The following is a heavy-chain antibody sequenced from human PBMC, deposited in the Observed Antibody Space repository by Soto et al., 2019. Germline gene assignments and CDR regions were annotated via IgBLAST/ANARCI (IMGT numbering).Heavy chain of an antibody. J-gene: IGHJ4*02. Sequence: QVQLQQWGARLLKPSETLSLTCAVNDGYLSDYFWCWIRKFPGKGPVWSGEIKPSVSTSNNPSLKRRVTLSIDTSKNQFYLRVSSVTAADMAFHSCERRLRYCIGRRSSYYYFASWAQGILVTVSA. CDR3: ERRLRYCIGRRSSYYYFAS. V-gene: IGHV4-34*01. CDR1: DGYLSDYF. D-gene: IGHD2-15*01. CDR2: IKPSVST.